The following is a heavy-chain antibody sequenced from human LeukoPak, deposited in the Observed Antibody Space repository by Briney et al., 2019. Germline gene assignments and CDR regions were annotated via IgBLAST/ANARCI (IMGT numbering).Heavy chain of an antibody. V-gene: IGHV3-33*06. CDR3: AKSLQWLVLLVFQH. J-gene: IGHJ1*01. CDR2: IWHDGSTK. D-gene: IGHD6-19*01. CDR1: GFSFTSQG. Sequence: GGSLRLSCAASGFSFTSQGMHWVRQAPGKGLEWVAVIWHDGSTKYYTDSVKGRFTISRDNSQNTLYLQMDSLRAEDTAVYYCAKSLQWLVLLVFQHWGQGTLVTVSS.